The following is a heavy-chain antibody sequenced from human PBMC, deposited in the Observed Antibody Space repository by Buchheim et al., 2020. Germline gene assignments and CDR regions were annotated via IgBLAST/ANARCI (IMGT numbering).Heavy chain of an antibody. J-gene: IGHJ6*02. D-gene: IGHD3-16*01. Sequence: QVQLVESGGGVVQPGRSLRLSCAASGFTFSSYGMHWVRQAPGKGLEWVAVIWYDGSNKYYADSVKGRFTISRDNSKNTLYLQMNSLRAEDTAVYYCAREVGQFGWYSHKYGMDVWGQGTT. CDR1: GFTFSSYG. V-gene: IGHV3-33*01. CDR3: AREVGQFGWYSHKYGMDV. CDR2: IWYDGSNK.